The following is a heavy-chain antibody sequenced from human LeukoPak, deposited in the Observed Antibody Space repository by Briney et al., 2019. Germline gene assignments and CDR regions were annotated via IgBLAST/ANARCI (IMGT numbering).Heavy chain of an antibody. Sequence: GGSLRLSCAASGFTFSSYSMNWVRQAPGKGLEWVSSISSSSSYIYYADSVKGRFTISRDNAKNSLYLQMNSLRAEDTAVYYCARDPVYSGWYAERAFDIWGQGTMVTVSS. CDR2: ISSSSSYI. CDR3: ARDPVYSGWYAERAFDI. J-gene: IGHJ3*02. CDR1: GFTFSSYS. V-gene: IGHV3-21*01. D-gene: IGHD6-19*01.